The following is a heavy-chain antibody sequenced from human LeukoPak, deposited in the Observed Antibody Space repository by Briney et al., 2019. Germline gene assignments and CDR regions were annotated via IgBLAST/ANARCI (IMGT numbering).Heavy chain of an antibody. V-gene: IGHV1-24*01. CDR3: ATTPGPYYDYVWGSYRYDY. CDR2: FYPEDGET. CDR1: GYTLTELS. J-gene: IGHJ4*02. Sequence: ASVKVSCKVSGYTLTELSMHWVRQAPGKGLEWMGGFYPEDGETIYAQKFQGRVTMTEDTSTDTAYMELSSLRSEDTAVYYCATTPGPYYDYVWGSYRYDYWGQGTLVTVSS. D-gene: IGHD3-16*02.